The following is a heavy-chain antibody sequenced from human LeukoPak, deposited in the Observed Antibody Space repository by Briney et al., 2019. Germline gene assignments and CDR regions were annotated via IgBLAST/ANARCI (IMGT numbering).Heavy chain of an antibody. V-gene: IGHV4-34*01. CDR1: GGSFSGYY. Sequence: SETLSLTCAVYGGSFSGYYWSWIRQPPGKGLEWIVEINHSGSTNYASYLNSLFTLSVDTSNTQFSLKLSSVTAADTAVYYCARGPYCSSTSCSDYYYYYYMDVWGKGTTVTVSS. CDR2: INHSGST. CDR3: ARGPYCSSTSCSDYYYYYYMDV. D-gene: IGHD2-2*01. J-gene: IGHJ6*03.